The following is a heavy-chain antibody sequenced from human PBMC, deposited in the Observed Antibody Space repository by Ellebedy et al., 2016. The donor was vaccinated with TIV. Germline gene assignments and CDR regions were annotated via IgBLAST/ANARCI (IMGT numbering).Heavy chain of an antibody. Sequence: GESLKISCAASGFSFRSYWMTWVRQAPGKGLEWVANIYQDGSESLYLDSVKGRFTISRDNAKNSLYLQLNSLRVEDTAVYFCARRGSYGDYAVQVNNWFDRWGQGTLVTV. J-gene: IGHJ5*02. D-gene: IGHD4-17*01. CDR2: IYQDGSES. V-gene: IGHV3-7*01. CDR3: ARRGSYGDYAVQVNNWFDR. CDR1: GFSFRSYW.